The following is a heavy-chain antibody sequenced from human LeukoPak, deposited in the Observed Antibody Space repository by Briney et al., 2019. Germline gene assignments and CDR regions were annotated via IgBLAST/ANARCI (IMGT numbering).Heavy chain of an antibody. Sequence: ASVKVSCKASGYTFTSYGISWVQQAPGQGLEWMGWISAYNGNTNYAQKLQGRVTMTTDTSTSTAYMELRSLRSDDTAVYYCARGIAARPVYYYYYMDVWGKGTTVTVSS. CDR3: ARGIAARPVYYYYYMDV. CDR2: ISAYNGNT. V-gene: IGHV1-18*01. CDR1: GYTFTSYG. J-gene: IGHJ6*03. D-gene: IGHD6-6*01.